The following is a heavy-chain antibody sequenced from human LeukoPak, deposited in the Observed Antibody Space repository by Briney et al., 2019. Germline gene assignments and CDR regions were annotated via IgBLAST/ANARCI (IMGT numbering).Heavy chain of an antibody. CDR3: ARLTDIVVVVAADPYYYGMDV. CDR1: GYSFTSYW. D-gene: IGHD2-15*01. V-gene: IGHV5-51*01. J-gene: IGHJ6*02. Sequence: GESLKISCKGSGYSFTSYWIGWVRQMPGKGLEWMGIIHPGDSDTRYSPSFQGQVTISADKSISTAYLQWSSLKASDTAMYCCARLTDIVVVVAADPYYYGMDVWGQGTTVTVSS. CDR2: IHPGDSDT.